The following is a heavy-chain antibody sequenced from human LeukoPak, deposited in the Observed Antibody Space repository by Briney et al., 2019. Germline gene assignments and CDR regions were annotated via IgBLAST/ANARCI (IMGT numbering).Heavy chain of an antibody. J-gene: IGHJ6*03. Sequence: GGSLRLSCAASGFTFSSYSMNWVRQAPGKGLEWVSVIYSGGSTYYADSVKGRFTISRDNSKNTLYLQMNSLRAEDTAVYYCARVVSPYYYMDVWGKGTTVTVSS. V-gene: IGHV3-66*02. D-gene: IGHD6-6*01. CDR2: IYSGGST. CDR3: ARVVSPYYYMDV. CDR1: GFTFSSYS.